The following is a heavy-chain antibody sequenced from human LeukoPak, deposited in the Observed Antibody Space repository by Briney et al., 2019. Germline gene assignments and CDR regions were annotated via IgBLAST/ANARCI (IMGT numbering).Heavy chain of an antibody. CDR3: ARGVGYCSGGSCFRTYYYYYYMDV. Sequence: SETLSLTCTVSGYSISSGYYCGWIRQPPGKGLEWIGSIYHSGSTYYNPSLKSRVTISVDTSKNQFSLKLSSVTAADTAVYYCARGVGYCSGGSCFRTYYYYYYMDVWGKGTTVTVSS. V-gene: IGHV4-38-2*02. D-gene: IGHD2-15*01. CDR1: GYSISSGYY. CDR2: IYHSGST. J-gene: IGHJ6*03.